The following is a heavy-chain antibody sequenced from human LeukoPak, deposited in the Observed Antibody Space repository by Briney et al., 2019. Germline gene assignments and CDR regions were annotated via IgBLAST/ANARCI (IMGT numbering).Heavy chain of an antibody. Sequence: SVKVSCKASGGTFSSYAISWVRQAPGQGLEWMGRIIPILGIANYAQKFQGRVTITADKSTSTAYMELSSLRSEDTAVYYCARDRYDILTGDASDIWGQGTMVTVSS. J-gene: IGHJ3*02. V-gene: IGHV1-69*04. CDR1: GGTFSSYA. CDR2: IIPILGIA. D-gene: IGHD3-9*01. CDR3: ARDRYDILTGDASDI.